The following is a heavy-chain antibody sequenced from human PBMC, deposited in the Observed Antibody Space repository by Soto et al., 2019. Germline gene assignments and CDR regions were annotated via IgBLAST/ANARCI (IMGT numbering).Heavy chain of an antibody. CDR3: AKASATGKSDGMDV. CDR1: GFPFSSYA. Sequence: EVQLLESGGGLVQPGGSLRLSCVASGFPFSSYAMSWVRQTPGRGLECVSSISSGSNTYYTDSVRGRFTISRDNSSIWLYLQMSSLRADDTALYYCAKASATGKSDGMDVWGQGTTVSVSS. V-gene: IGHV3-23*01. D-gene: IGHD7-27*01. J-gene: IGHJ6*02. CDR2: ISSGSNT.